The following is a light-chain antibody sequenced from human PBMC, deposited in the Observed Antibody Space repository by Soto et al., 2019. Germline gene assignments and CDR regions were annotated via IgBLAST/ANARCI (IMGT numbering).Light chain of an antibody. CDR2: DVS. CDR3: SSYTSSSTPLYV. V-gene: IGLV2-14*01. J-gene: IGLJ1*01. Sequence: VLTQPASVSGSPGQSITISCTGTSSDVGGYNYVSWYQQHPGKAPKLMIYDVSNRPSGVSNRFSGSKSGNTASLTISGLQAEDEADYYCSSYTSSSTPLYVFGTGTKVPVL. CDR1: SSDVGGYNY.